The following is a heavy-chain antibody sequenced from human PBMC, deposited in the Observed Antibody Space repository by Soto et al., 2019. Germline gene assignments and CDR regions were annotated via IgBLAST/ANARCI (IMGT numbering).Heavy chain of an antibody. CDR3: ARGKSYISAPNNFDY. CDR2: IYDSGSS. D-gene: IGHD1-26*01. CDR1: GASISSGDYF. V-gene: IGHV4-30-4*01. Sequence: SETLSLTCTVAGASISSGDYFWSWIRQSPGKGLEWIGYIYDSGSSYYNPSLKSPVTMSVDTAKKQFSLMLRSVTAADTAVNYWARGKSYISAPNNFDYWGQGTLVTVSS. J-gene: IGHJ4*02.